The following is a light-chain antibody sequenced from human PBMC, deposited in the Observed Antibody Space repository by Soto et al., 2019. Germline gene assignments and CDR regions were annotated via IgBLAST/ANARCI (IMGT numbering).Light chain of an antibody. J-gene: IGLJ3*02. CDR2: ANT. V-gene: IGLV1-40*01. CDR1: SSNIGAGFD. CDR3: QSYDNSLSGPVV. Sequence: QSVLTQPPSVSGAPGQTVTISCTGSSSNIGAGFDVHWYQQVPGTAPKLLIYANTNRPSGVPDRFSGSKSGTSASLAITGLQAEDEADYYCQSYDNSLSGPVVFGGGTKVTVL.